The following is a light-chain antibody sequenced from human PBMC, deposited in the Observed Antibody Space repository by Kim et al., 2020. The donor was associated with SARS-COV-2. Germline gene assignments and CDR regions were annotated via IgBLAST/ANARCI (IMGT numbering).Light chain of an antibody. CDR3: GTWDSRLNSAV. CDR1: SSNIGNNY. J-gene: IGLJ7*01. Sequence: GHNVTISCSGSSSNIGNNYVSWYQQLPGTAPKLLIFDNNLRPSGIPDRFSASKSGTSATLDITGLQTGDEADYFCGTWDSRLNSAVFGGGTQLTVL. CDR2: DNN. V-gene: IGLV1-51*01.